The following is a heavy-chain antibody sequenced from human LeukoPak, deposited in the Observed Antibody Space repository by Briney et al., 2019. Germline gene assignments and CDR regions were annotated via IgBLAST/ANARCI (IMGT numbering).Heavy chain of an antibody. CDR2: IRHDGSNK. D-gene: IGHD3-3*01. CDR1: GFTFSQYW. CDR3: AKGRLFYDFWSGTLFDP. V-gene: IGHV3-30*02. J-gene: IGHJ5*02. Sequence: PGGSLRLSCAASGFTFSQYWMSWVRQAPGKGLEWVAFIRHDGSNKYYADSVKGRFTISRDNSKNTLYLQMNSLRAEDTAVYYCAKGRLFYDFWSGTLFDPWGQGTLVTVSS.